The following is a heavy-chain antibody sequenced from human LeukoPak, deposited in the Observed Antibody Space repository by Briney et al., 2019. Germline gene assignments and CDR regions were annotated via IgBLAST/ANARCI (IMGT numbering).Heavy chain of an antibody. Sequence: GGSLSLSCAASGFTFTSYWMTGVRQAPGKGLEWVANIKQDGRTKYYVDSVKGRFTISRDNTQNSVDLQMNKLRAEDTGVYYCARVGYSSTYYGPPLPYWGQGTLVTVSS. D-gene: IGHD6-13*01. V-gene: IGHV3-7*04. CDR1: GFTFTSYW. CDR2: IKQDGRTK. J-gene: IGHJ1*01. CDR3: ARVGYSSTYYGPPLPY.